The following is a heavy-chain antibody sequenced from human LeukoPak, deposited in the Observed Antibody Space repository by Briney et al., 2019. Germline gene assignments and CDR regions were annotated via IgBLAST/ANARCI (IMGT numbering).Heavy chain of an antibody. Sequence: GASVKVSCKASGYTFTGYYMHWVRQAPGQGLEWKGWINPNSGGTNYAQKFQGRVTMTRDTSISTAYMELSRLRSDDTAVYYCATVVPAASNWFDPWGQGTLVTVSS. CDR3: ATVVPAASNWFDP. V-gene: IGHV1-2*02. CDR2: INPNSGGT. CDR1: GYTFTGYY. D-gene: IGHD2-2*01. J-gene: IGHJ5*02.